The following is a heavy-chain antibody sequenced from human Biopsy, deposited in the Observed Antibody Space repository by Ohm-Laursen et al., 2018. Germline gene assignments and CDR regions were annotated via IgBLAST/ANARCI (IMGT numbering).Heavy chain of an antibody. CDR2: IFYRGST. J-gene: IGHJ4*02. Sequence: SDTLSLTCTVSGGSISNNNYYWGWIRQPPGKGLEWIGSIFYRGSTHYKPSLKSRVNISVDTSKNQFSLKLNSVTAADTAVYYCARDYDTSGYYYVSWGKGPLVTVSS. D-gene: IGHD3-22*01. CDR3: ARDYDTSGYYYVS. CDR1: GGSISNNNYY. V-gene: IGHV4-39*01.